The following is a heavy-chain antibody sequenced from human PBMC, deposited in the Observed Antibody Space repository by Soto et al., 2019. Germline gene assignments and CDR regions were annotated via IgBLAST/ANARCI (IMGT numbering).Heavy chain of an antibody. D-gene: IGHD3-3*01. CDR1: GFTFSGYW. CDR3: ASQGRIATFGPKDLYMDV. CDR2: IKQAGGEE. Sequence: GGSLRLSCAASGFTFSGYWMSWVRQAPGKGLEWVANIKQAGGEENYVDSVKGRFTISRDNAKNSLYLEMNSLRAEDTAVYYCASQGRIATFGPKDLYMDVWGKGTTVTVSS. V-gene: IGHV3-7*01. J-gene: IGHJ6*03.